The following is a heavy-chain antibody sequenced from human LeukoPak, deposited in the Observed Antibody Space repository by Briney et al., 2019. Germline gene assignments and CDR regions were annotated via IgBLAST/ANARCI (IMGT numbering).Heavy chain of an antibody. D-gene: IGHD2/OR15-2a*01. Sequence: PSETLSLTCAVSGGSISSYYLSWIRQPPGKGLEWIWYIYCSGSTNYNPSLKSRVTISVDTSKNQFSLKLSSVTAADPAVYYCARGTTPLDNWFAPWGQGTLVTVSS. CDR1: GGSISSYY. J-gene: IGHJ5*02. V-gene: IGHV4-59*01. CDR3: ARGTTPLDNWFAP. CDR2: IYCSGST.